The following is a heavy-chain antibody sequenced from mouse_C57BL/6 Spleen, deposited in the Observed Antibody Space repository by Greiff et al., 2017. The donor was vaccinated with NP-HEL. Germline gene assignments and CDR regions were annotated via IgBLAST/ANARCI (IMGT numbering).Heavy chain of an antibody. CDR3: TSIRGWPRGFAY. CDR1: GYTFTDYE. CDR2: IDPETGGT. D-gene: IGHD2-3*01. V-gene: IGHV1-15*01. Sequence: QVQLQQSGAELVRPGASVTLSCKASGYTFTDYEMHWVKQTPVHGLEWIGAIDPETGGTAYNQKFKGKAILTADKSSSTAYMELRSLTSEDSAVYYCTSIRGWPRGFAYWGQGTLVTVSA. J-gene: IGHJ3*01.